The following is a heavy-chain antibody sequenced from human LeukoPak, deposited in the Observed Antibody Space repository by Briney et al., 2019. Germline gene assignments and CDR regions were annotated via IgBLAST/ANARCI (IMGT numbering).Heavy chain of an antibody. Sequence: SQTLSLTCTVSGGSISSYYWSWIRQPPGKGLEWIGYIYYSGSTNYNPSLKSRVTISVDTSKNQFSLKLSSVTAADTAVYYCARHDGRFLEWLLFDYWGQGTLVTVSS. J-gene: IGHJ4*02. CDR1: GGSISSYY. V-gene: IGHV4-59*08. CDR2: IYYSGST. D-gene: IGHD3-3*01. CDR3: ARHDGRFLEWLLFDY.